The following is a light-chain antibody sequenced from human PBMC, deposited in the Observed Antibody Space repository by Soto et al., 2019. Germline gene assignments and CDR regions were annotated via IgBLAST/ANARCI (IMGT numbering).Light chain of an antibody. Sequence: ESVLTQSPGTLSLSPGERATLSCRASQSVSSSYLAWYQQKTGQAPRLLIYGASSRATGIPDRFSGGGSGTLSPLTISMREPEDFALYYCQQYGSSAYTFGQGTKLEIK. CDR3: QQYGSSAYT. CDR2: GAS. V-gene: IGKV3-20*01. J-gene: IGKJ2*01. CDR1: QSVSSSY.